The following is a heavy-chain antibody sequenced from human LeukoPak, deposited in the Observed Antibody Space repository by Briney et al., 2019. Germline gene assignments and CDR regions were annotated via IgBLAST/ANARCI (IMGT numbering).Heavy chain of an antibody. CDR2: ISSSSSTI. V-gene: IGHV3-48*01. D-gene: IGHD6-13*01. J-gene: IGHJ4*02. CDR3: ARRKIAAAGTSITHAFDY. CDR1: GFTFGDYA. Sequence: PGGSLRLSCTASGFTFGDYAMSWFRQAPGKGLEWVSYISSSSSTIYYADSVKGRFTISRDNAKNSLYLQMNSLRAEDTAVYYCARRKIAAAGTSITHAFDYWGQGTLVTVSS.